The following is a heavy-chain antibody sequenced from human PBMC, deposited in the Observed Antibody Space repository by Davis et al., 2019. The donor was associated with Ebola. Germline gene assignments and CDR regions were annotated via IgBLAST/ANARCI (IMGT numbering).Heavy chain of an antibody. Sequence: ASVKVSCKASGYTFTSYGISWVRQAPGQGLEWMGWISAYNGNTNYAQKLQGRVTMTTDTSTSTAYMELRSLRSDDTAVYYCARGQQLAYYYYYGMDVWGKGTTVTVSS. J-gene: IGHJ6*04. V-gene: IGHV1-18*01. CDR3: ARGQQLAYYYYYGMDV. CDR2: ISAYNGNT. D-gene: IGHD6-13*01. CDR1: GYTFTSYG.